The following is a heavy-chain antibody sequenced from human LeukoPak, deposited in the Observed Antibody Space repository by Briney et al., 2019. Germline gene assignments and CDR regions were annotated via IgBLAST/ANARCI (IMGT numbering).Heavy chain of an antibody. CDR1: GFSFSNFG. V-gene: IGHV3-30*02. CDR3: ARSISVTTRSDFDY. CDR2: IRYDGSAQ. D-gene: IGHD4-17*01. Sequence: GGSLRLSCGATGFSFSNFGMHWVRQAPGKGLEWVVYIRYDGSAQYYVDSVKGRFTISRDNSKRTLYLQMNSLRAEDTAVYYCARSISVTTRSDFDYWGQGTLVTVSS. J-gene: IGHJ4*02.